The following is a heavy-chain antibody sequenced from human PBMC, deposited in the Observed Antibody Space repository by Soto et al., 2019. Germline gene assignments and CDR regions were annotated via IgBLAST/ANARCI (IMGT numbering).Heavy chain of an antibody. D-gene: IGHD2-15*01. CDR1: GFTFSSYA. CDR3: AKELHPAGIETPWFDP. Sequence: GGSLRLSCAASGFTFSSYAMSWVRQAPGKGLEWVSAISGSGGSTYYADSVKGRFTISRDNSKNTLYLQMNSLRAEDTAVYYCAKELHPAGIETPWFDPWGQGTLVTVSS. CDR2: ISGSGGST. V-gene: IGHV3-23*01. J-gene: IGHJ5*02.